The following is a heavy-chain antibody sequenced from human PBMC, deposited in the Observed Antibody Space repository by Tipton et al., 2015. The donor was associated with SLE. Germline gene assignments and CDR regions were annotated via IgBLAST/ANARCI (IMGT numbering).Heavy chain of an antibody. CDR2: IIPIFGTA. D-gene: IGHD1-20*01. CDR1: GGTFSSYA. CDR3: ARANSYNWNDGYFQH. V-gene: IGHV1-69*01. J-gene: IGHJ1*01. Sequence: QSGAEVKKPGSSVKVSCKASGGTFSSYAISWVRQAPGQGLEWMGGIIPIFGTANYAQEFQGRVTITADESTSTAYMELSSLRSEDTAVYYCARANSYNWNDGYFQHWGQCTRVTVSP.